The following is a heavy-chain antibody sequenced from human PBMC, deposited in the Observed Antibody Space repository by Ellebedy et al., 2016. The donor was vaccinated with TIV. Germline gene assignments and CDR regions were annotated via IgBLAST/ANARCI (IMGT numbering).Heavy chain of an antibody. Sequence: AASVKVSCKASGFTFTAYYMHWVRQAPGQGLEWMGWINPKTGDTNYAQKFQGWVTVTRDTSISTAYMELSRLRSDDTAVYYCAREDYYDSSGYYYYWGQGTLVTVSS. CDR3: AREDYYDSSGYYYY. V-gene: IGHV1-2*04. CDR1: GFTFTAYY. J-gene: IGHJ4*02. D-gene: IGHD3-22*01. CDR2: INPKTGDT.